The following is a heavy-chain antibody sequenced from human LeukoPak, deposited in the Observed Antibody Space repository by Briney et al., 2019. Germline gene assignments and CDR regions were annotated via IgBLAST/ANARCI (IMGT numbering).Heavy chain of an antibody. CDR2: INHSGST. CDR3: ARDGSGSYPLAFDI. J-gene: IGHJ3*02. CDR1: GGSFSGYY. V-gene: IGHV4-34*01. D-gene: IGHD3-10*01. Sequence: KPSETLSLTCAVYGGSFSGYYWSWLRQPPGKGLEWIGEINHSGSTNYNPSLKSRVPISVDTSKNRFSLKLSSVTAADTAVYYCARDGSGSYPLAFDIWGQGTMVTVSS.